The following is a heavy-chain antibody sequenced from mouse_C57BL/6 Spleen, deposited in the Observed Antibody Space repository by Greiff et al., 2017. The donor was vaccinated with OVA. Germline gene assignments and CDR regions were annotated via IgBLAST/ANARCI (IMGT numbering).Heavy chain of an antibody. CDR3: ARDPIGAY. J-gene: IGHJ3*01. V-gene: IGHV1-50*01. Sequence: VQLQQPGAELVKPGASVKLSCKASGYTFTSYWMQWVKQRPGQGLEWIGEIDPSDSYTNYNQKFKGKATLTVDTSSSTAYMQLSSLTSEDSAVYYCARDPIGAYWGQGTLVTVSA. CDR2: IDPSDSYT. CDR1: GYTFTSYW.